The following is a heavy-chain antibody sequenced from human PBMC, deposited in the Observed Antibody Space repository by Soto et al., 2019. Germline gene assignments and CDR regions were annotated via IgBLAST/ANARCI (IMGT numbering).Heavy chain of an antibody. CDR1: GFTFSSYA. D-gene: IGHD6-13*01. CDR2: ISYDGSNK. CDR3: AREGIVAAADQSSDAFDI. J-gene: IGHJ3*02. V-gene: IGHV3-30-3*01. Sequence: GGSLRLSCAASGFTFSSYAMHWVRQAPGKGLEWVAVISYDGSNKYYADSVKGRFTISRDNSKNTLYLQMNSLRAKDTAVYYCAREGIVAAADQSSDAFDIWGQGTMVTVSS.